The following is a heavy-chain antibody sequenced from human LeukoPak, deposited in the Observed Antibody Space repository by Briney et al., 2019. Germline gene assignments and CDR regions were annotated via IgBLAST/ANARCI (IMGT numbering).Heavy chain of an antibody. Sequence: GGSLRLSCAASGFTVSNNYMTWVRQAPGKGLDWVSVIDSDGNTYYADSVMGRFSISRDNSKNMVFLQMNSLRAEDTAVYYCARGLHDLWRGHMGYWGQGTLVTVSS. D-gene: IGHD3-3*01. CDR3: ARGLHDLWRGHMGY. CDR1: GFTVSNNY. J-gene: IGHJ4*02. V-gene: IGHV3-53*01. CDR2: IDSDGNT.